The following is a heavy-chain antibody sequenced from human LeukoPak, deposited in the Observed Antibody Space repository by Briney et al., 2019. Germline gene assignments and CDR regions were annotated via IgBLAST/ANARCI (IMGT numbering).Heavy chain of an antibody. CDR3: ARGSSSWFVFDY. Sequence: PSETLSLTCTVSGGSISSGGYYWRWIRQHPGKGLEWIGYIYYSGSTYYNPSLKSRVTISVGTSKNQFSLKLSSVTAADTAVYYCARGSSSWFVFDYWGQGTLVTVSS. CDR1: GGSISSGGYY. D-gene: IGHD6-13*01. CDR2: IYYSGST. V-gene: IGHV4-31*03. J-gene: IGHJ4*02.